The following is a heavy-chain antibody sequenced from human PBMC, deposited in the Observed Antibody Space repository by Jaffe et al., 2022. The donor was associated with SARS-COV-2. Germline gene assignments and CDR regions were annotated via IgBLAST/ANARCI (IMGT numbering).Heavy chain of an antibody. CDR2: IRGDDGNT. V-gene: IGHV3-23*01. CDR3: AKYSGMYIYYFDY. CDR1: GFTFSNNA. D-gene: IGHD1-26*01. J-gene: IGHJ4*02. Sequence: EVQLLESGGGLVEPGGSLRLSCAASGFTFSNNAMSWVRQAPGKGLEWVSSIRGDDGNTYYADSVKGRFTISRDSSKDTLYLQMNSLRAEDTAMYYCAKYSGMYIYYFDYWGQGTLVTVSS.